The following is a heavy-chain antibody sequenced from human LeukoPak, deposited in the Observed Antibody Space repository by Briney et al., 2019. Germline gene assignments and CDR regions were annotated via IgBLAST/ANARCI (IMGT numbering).Heavy chain of an antibody. Sequence: GGSLRLSCAASGFTFSSYAMSWVRQAPGKGLEWVSAISGSGGSTYYADSVKGRFTISRDNSKNTLYLQMNSLRAEDTAVYYCAKREGAAAGTGDAFDIWGQGTMVTVSS. V-gene: IGHV3-23*01. CDR2: ISGSGGST. D-gene: IGHD6-13*01. CDR3: AKREGAAAGTGDAFDI. CDR1: GFTFSSYA. J-gene: IGHJ3*02.